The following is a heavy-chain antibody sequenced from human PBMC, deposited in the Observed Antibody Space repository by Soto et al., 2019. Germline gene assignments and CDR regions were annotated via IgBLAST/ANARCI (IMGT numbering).Heavy chain of an antibody. Sequence: GGSLRLSCAASGFTFNTAWLTWVRQAPGKGLEWAGRIKGKPDGGATDYAALVEGRFMISRDDSQNTVFLQMNSLKTDDTAVYYCTAGSPFNYWGPGTLVTVSS. J-gene: IGHJ4*02. CDR3: TAGSPFNY. CDR2: IKGKPDGGAT. CDR1: GFTFNTAW. V-gene: IGHV3-15*01.